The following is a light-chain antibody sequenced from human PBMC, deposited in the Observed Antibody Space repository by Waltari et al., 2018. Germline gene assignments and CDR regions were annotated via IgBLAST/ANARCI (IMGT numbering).Light chain of an antibody. CDR1: TPNSGATSD. V-gene: IGLV1-40*01. CDR2: GDS. Sequence: QSVLTQPSSASGAPGQRVTTPCNGSTPNSGATSDVPWYQQIPGTVPRFLISGDSNRPSGVPDRFSASKSGTSASLAIADLHVEDEADYYCHSYDSSLSTWLFGGGTKLTVL. J-gene: IGLJ3*02. CDR3: HSYDSSLSTWL.